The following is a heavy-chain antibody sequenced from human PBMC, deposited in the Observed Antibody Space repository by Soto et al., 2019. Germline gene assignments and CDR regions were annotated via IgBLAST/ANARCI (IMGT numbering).Heavy chain of an antibody. CDR2: IDWDDDK. Sequence: SGPTLVNPTQTLTLTCTFSGFSLSASGMCVSWIRQPPGKALEWLALIDWDDDKYYSTSLKTRLTISKDTSKNQVVLTMTNMDPVDTATYYCARFHSSSWYGDAFDIWGQGTRVTVAS. J-gene: IGHJ3*02. D-gene: IGHD6-13*01. CDR3: ARFHSSSWYGDAFDI. CDR1: GFSLSASGMC. V-gene: IGHV2-70*01.